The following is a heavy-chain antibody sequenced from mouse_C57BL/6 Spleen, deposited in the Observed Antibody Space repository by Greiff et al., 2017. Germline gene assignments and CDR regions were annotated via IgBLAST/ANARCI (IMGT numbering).Heavy chain of an antibody. CDR1: GFSFNTYA. Sequence: EVKLVESGGGLVQPKGSLKLSCAASGFSFNTYAMNWVRQAPGKGLEWVARLRSKSNNYATYYADSVTDRFTISRDDSESMLYLQMNNLKTEDTAMYYCVRHEDGYYVWYFDVWGTGTTVTVSS. CDR2: LRSKSNNYAT. V-gene: IGHV10-1*01. CDR3: VRHEDGYYVWYFDV. J-gene: IGHJ1*03. D-gene: IGHD2-3*01.